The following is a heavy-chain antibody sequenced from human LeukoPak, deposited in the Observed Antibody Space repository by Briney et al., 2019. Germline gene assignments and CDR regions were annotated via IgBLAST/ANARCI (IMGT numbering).Heavy chain of an antibody. D-gene: IGHD1-26*01. J-gene: IGHJ4*02. CDR2: IYYSGST. CDR1: GGSISSSSYY. CDR3: ARGGPGKWELYDY. Sequence: SETLSLTCTVSGGSISSSSYYWGWIRQPPGKGLEWIGSIYYSGSTYYNPSLKSRVTISVDTSKNQFSLKLSSVTAADTAVYYCARGGPGKWELYDYWGQGTLVTVSS. V-gene: IGHV4-39*07.